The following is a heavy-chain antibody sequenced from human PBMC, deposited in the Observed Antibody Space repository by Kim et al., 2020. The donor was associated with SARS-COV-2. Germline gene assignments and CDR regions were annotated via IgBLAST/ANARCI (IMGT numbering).Heavy chain of an antibody. V-gene: IGHV4-34*01. CDR3: ARVEYSSSWYGRRYYFDY. D-gene: IGHD6-13*01. CDR2: INHSGST. CDR1: GGSFSGYY. Sequence: SQTLSLTCAVYGGSFSGYYWSWIRQPPGKGLEWIGEINHSGSTNYNPSLKSRVTISVDTSKNQFSLKLSSVTAADTAVYYCARVEYSSSWYGRRYYFDYWGQGTLDTVDS. J-gene: IGHJ4*02.